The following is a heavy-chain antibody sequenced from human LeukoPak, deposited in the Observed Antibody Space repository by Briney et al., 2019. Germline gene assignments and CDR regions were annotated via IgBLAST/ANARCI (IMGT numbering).Heavy chain of an antibody. CDR2: INHSGST. J-gene: IGHJ4*02. Sequence: SETLSLTCAVYGGSFSGYHWSWIHQPPGKGLEWIGEINHSGSTNYNPSLKSRVTISVDTSKNQFSLKLSSVTAADTAVYYCARQVSRIVATITYLDYWGQGTLVTVSS. V-gene: IGHV4-34*01. D-gene: IGHD5-12*01. CDR3: ARQVSRIVATITYLDY. CDR1: GGSFSGYH.